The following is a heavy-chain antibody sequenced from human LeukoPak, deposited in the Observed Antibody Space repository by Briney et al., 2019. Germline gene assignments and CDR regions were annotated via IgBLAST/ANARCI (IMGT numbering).Heavy chain of an antibody. Sequence: PSETLSLTCTVSGGSISSYYWSWIRQPPRKGLEWIGYFHYSGSTNYNPSLKSRVTISVDTSKNQFSLKLSSVAAADTAVYYCARLGDSSSRLYYFDYWGQGTLVTVSS. CDR1: GGSISSYY. D-gene: IGHD6-6*01. V-gene: IGHV4-59*08. CDR2: FHYSGST. J-gene: IGHJ4*02. CDR3: ARLGDSSSRLYYFDY.